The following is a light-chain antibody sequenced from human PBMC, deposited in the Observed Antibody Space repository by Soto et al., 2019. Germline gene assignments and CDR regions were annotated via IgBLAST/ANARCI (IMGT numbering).Light chain of an antibody. J-gene: IGLJ1*01. CDR3: SSYAGSNNYV. V-gene: IGLV2-8*01. Sequence: QSALTQPPSASGSPGQSVTISYTGTSSDIGGYNYVSWYQQHPGKAPKLMIYEVSKRPSGVPDRFSGSKSGNTASLTVSGLQAEDEADYDCSSYAGSNNYVFGSGTKLTVL. CDR1: SSDIGGYNY. CDR2: EVS.